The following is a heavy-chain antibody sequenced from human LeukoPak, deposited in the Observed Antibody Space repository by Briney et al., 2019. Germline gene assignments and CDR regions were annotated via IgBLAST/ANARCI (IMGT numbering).Heavy chain of an antibody. D-gene: IGHD2-15*01. Sequence: GASVKVSCKASGYPFANFAISWVRQAPGQGLEWMGGIIPIFGTAYYAQKFQGRVTITADESTSTAYMELSSLRSEDTAVYYCASFGGLLLSSKDSYYYYMDVWGKGTTVTVSS. CDR2: IIPIFGTA. V-gene: IGHV1-69*01. J-gene: IGHJ6*03. CDR3: ASFGGLLLSSKDSYYYYMDV. CDR1: GYPFANFA.